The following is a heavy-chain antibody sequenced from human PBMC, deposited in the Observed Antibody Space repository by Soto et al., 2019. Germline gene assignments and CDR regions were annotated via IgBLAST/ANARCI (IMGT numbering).Heavy chain of an antibody. V-gene: IGHV4-59*01. J-gene: IGHJ5*02. Sequence: PSETLSLTCTVSGGSINNYYWSWIRQPPGKGLEWIGYIYDSGSTNYNPSLKSRVTMSVYTSKNQFSLNLSSVTAADTAVYYCAREHGFSYGLNYFDPWGQGTLVTVSS. CDR1: GGSINNYY. CDR3: AREHGFSYGLNYFDP. CDR2: IYDSGST. D-gene: IGHD5-18*01.